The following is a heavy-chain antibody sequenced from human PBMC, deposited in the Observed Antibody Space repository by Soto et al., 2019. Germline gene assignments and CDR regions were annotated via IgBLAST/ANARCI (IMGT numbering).Heavy chain of an antibody. J-gene: IGHJ4*02. CDR2: ISYDGSNK. V-gene: IGHV3-30*03. Sequence: QVQLVESGGGVVQPGRSLRLSCAASGFTFSSYGMHWVRQAPGKGLEWVAVISYDGSNKYYADSVKGRFTISRDNSKNTLYLQMNSLRAEDTAVYYCSGDSSGWHLDYWGQGTLGTVSS. CDR1: GFTFSSYG. D-gene: IGHD6-19*01. CDR3: SGDSSGWHLDY.